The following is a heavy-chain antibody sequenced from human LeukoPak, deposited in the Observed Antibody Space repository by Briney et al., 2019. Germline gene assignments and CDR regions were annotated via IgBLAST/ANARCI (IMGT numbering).Heavy chain of an antibody. J-gene: IGHJ6*03. CDR3: ARGIISWQYYDILTGVRSGRGADSYYYYMDA. D-gene: IGHD3-9*01. Sequence: PSGTLSLTCAVSGGSISSSNWWSWVRQPPGKGLEWIGEIYHSGSTNYNPSLKSRVTISVDKSKNQFSLKLSSVTAADTAVYYCARGIISWQYYDILTGVRSGRGADSYYYYMDAWGKGTTVTVSS. CDR2: IYHSGST. CDR1: GGSISSSNW. V-gene: IGHV4-4*02.